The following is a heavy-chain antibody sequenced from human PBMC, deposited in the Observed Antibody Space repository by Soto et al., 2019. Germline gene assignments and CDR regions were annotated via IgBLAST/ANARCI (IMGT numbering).Heavy chain of an antibody. Sequence: QVQLVQSGAEVKKPGSSVKVSCKASGGTLSSYAISWVRQALGQGLEWMGGIIPIFGTANYAQKFQGRVTITADGSTSTAYMELSSLRSEDTAVYYCARADSSGYHITSPPDYWGQGTLVTVSS. J-gene: IGHJ4*02. CDR1: GGTLSSYA. CDR2: IIPIFGTA. D-gene: IGHD3-22*01. V-gene: IGHV1-69*12. CDR3: ARADSSGYHITSPPDY.